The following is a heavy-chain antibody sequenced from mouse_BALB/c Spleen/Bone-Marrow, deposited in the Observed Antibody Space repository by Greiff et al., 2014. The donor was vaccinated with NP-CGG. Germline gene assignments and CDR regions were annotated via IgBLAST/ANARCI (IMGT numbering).Heavy chain of an antibody. CDR1: GYTFTAYV. CDR3: AKEGWLLRFDY. D-gene: IGHD2-3*01. CDR2: INPYNDGT. Sequence: EVQLQQSGPELVKPGASVKMSCKASGYTFTAYVMHWVKQKPGQGLEWIGYINPYNDGTNYIEKFKGKATLTSDIPSSTAYMELSSLTSEDSAVYYCAKEGWLLRFDYWGQGTTPTVSS. J-gene: IGHJ2*01. V-gene: IGHV1-14*01.